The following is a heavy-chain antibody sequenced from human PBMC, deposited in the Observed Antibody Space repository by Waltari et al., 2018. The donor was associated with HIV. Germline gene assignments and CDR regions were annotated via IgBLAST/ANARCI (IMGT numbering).Heavy chain of an antibody. D-gene: IGHD3-16*01. J-gene: IGHJ4*02. CDR1: GFSVSTKY. CDR3: ATTPDYDYGDFWGY. Sequence: EMQLVESGGGLVQPGESLRLSCAASGFSVSTKYMSWVRQAPGKVLRWFSLIYSGGSTFYAHSVNRRFTISRDNSKNTLYLQMDSLRVEDTAVYYCATTPDYDYGDFWGYWGQGTLVTVSS. CDR2: IYSGGST. V-gene: IGHV3-66*01.